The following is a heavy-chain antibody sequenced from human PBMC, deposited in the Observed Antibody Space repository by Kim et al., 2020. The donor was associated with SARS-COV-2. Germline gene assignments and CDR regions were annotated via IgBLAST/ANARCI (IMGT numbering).Heavy chain of an antibody. Sequence: ASVKVSCKASGYTFNSYGFSWVRQAPGQGLEWMGWISAHNGNTNYAPKFQGRVTMTTDTSTSTAHMELWNLRPDDTAVYYCARDFSSSSWDSPPDYWGQGNLVTVSS. CDR1: GYTFNSYG. J-gene: IGHJ4*02. D-gene: IGHD6-6*01. V-gene: IGHV1-18*01. CDR2: ISAHNGNT. CDR3: ARDFSSSSWDSPPDY.